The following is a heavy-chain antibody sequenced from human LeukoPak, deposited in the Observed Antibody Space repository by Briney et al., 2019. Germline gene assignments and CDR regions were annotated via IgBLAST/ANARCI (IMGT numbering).Heavy chain of an antibody. CDR2: IGSSGSII. V-gene: IGHV3-11*01. CDR3: ARVRSSGSPLDY. CDR1: GFTFSDYY. Sequence: PGGFLRLSCAASGFTFSDYYMTWIRQAPGKGLEWVSYIGSSGSIIHYADSVKGRFTISRDNAKNSLYLQMNTLRAEDTAVYYCARVRSSGSPLDYWGQGTLVTVSS. D-gene: IGHD3-22*01. J-gene: IGHJ4*02.